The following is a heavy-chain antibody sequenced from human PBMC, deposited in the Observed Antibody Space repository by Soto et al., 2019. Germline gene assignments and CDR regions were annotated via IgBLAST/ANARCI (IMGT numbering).Heavy chain of an antibody. V-gene: IGHV3-30*18. D-gene: IGHD2-8*01. CDR2: ISYDGTSK. CDR3: AKDSFPGYIYAIES. CDR1: GFRFNTYG. J-gene: IGHJ4*02. Sequence: SLRLACAASGFRFNTYGMHYVRQAPGEGLEWVAVISYDGTSKYTDSVKGRFIISSDDSKYTLYLQMNSLRADHTAFYYCAKDSFPGYIYAIESWGQGTLVTVSS.